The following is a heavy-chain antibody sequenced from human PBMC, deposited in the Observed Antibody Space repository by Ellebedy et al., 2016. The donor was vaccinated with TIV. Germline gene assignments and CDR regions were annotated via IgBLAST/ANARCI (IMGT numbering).Heavy chain of an antibody. CDR2: IGGLDTGT. Sequence: GGSLRLXCAAPGFTFSVYAMTWVRQAPGKGLEWISLIGGLDTGTYYADSVKGRFTISRDNSKDTLYLQMNSLRAEDTAVYYCARRGRGTVGFDYWGQGTLVTVSS. D-gene: IGHD1-7*01. J-gene: IGHJ4*02. CDR3: ARRGRGTVGFDY. CDR1: GFTFSVYA. V-gene: IGHV3-23*03.